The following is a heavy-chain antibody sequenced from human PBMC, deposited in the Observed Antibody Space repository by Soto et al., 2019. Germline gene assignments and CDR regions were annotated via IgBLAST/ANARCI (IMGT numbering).Heavy chain of an antibody. CDR3: AKEATNINNFHY. CDR1: GFTFDNYE. V-gene: IGHV3-48*03. J-gene: IGHJ4*02. D-gene: IGHD5-12*01. Sequence: LRLSCAASGFTFDNYEMNWVRQAPGKGLEWVSYISSVGSTIYYADSVKGRFTISRDNAKNSLFLLMNSLRAEDTAVYYCAKEATNINNFHYWGQGTLVTVSS. CDR2: ISSVGSTI.